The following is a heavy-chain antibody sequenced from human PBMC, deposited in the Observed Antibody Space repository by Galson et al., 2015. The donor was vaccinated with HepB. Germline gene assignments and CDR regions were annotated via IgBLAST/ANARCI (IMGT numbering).Heavy chain of an antibody. D-gene: IGHD2-2*01. CDR3: ARDGVGYIVVVPAASYDAFDI. CDR2: ISAYNGNT. J-gene: IGHJ3*02. Sequence: SVKVSCKASGYTFTSYGISWVRQAPGQGLEWMGWISAYNGNTNYAQKLQGRVTMTTDTSTSTAYMELRSLRSDDTAVYYCARDGVGYIVVVPAASYDAFDIWGQGTMVTVSS. CDR1: GYTFTSYG. V-gene: IGHV1-18*01.